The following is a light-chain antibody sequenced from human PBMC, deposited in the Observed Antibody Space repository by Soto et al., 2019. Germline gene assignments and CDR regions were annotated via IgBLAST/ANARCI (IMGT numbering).Light chain of an antibody. CDR3: QQYGSSPLT. Sequence: EIVLTQSPGTLSLSPGERATLSCRASQSVSSSYLAWYQQKPVQAPSLLIYVASIRVTVIPDRFSVSGSGTDFTLTISGLEPEDFAVYYCQQYGSSPLTFGGGTKVDIK. V-gene: IGKV3-20*01. CDR2: VAS. CDR1: QSVSSSY. J-gene: IGKJ4*01.